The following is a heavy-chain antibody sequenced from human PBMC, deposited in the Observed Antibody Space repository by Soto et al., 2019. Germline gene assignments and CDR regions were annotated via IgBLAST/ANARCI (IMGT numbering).Heavy chain of an antibody. D-gene: IGHD3-9*01. CDR3: ARGVGSSPPRY. Sequence: ETLSLTCTISGGSMSVYYLGLIRHSPRHGLEWIGYVYDNGRPYYSPSLKSRVTISADTSKNQISLKLTSATAADTAVYYCARGVGSSPPRYWGRGTLVTVSS. CDR1: GGSMSVYY. J-gene: IGHJ4*02. CDR2: VYDNGRP. V-gene: IGHV4-59*01.